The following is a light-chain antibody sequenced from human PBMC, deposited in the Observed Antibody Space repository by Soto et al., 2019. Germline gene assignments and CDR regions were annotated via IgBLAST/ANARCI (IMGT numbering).Light chain of an antibody. CDR3: QQYYNWWT. J-gene: IGKJ1*01. CDR2: GAS. CDR1: QSVGSN. Sequence: ITQSPSTLSASVGDRATLCCRASQSVGSNLAWYQQKPGQAPRLLIYGASTTVTGIPARLSGSGSGTEFTLSISSLQSEDFAVYHCQQYYNWWTFGQGTKVDIK. V-gene: IGKV3-15*01.